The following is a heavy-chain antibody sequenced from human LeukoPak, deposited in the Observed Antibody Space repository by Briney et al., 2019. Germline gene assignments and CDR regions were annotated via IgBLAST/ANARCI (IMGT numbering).Heavy chain of an antibody. CDR1: GGSFSGYY. V-gene: IGHV4-34*01. CDR2: INHSGST. J-gene: IGHJ4*02. CDR3: AWSIAAASFDY. Sequence: SETLSLTCAVYGGSFSGYYWSWIRQPPGKGLEWIGEINHSGSTNYNPSLKSRVTISVDTSKNQFSLKLSSVTAADTAVYYCAWSIAAASFDYWVQGTLVTVSS. D-gene: IGHD6-13*01.